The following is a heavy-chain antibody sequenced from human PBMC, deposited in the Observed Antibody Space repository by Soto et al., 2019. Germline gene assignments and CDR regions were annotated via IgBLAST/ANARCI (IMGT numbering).Heavy chain of an antibody. Sequence: ASVKVSCKSSGDTFNDYYIHWVRQAPGQGLEWMGWISPNGGNTKYAQKFQGWVSMTRDTSMSTVYMHLRRLRSDDTAVYYCARDQGYSSSLYYYYGMDVWGQGTTVTVSS. CDR1: GDTFNDYY. CDR2: ISPNGGNT. J-gene: IGHJ6*02. V-gene: IGHV1-2*04. CDR3: ARDQGYSSSLYYYYGMDV. D-gene: IGHD6-13*01.